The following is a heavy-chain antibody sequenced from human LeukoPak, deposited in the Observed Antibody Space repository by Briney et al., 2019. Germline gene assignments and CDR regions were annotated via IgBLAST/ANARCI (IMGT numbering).Heavy chain of an antibody. CDR3: AAGDSSSKYYFDY. D-gene: IGHD6-6*01. V-gene: IGHV3-23*01. Sequence: GGSLRLSCAASGFTFNTYAMTGVGQAPGKGLEWVSSSTASGGDTYYADSVKGRFTISRDNSKNTLYFQMNSLRAEDTAVYFCAAGDSSSKYYFDYWGQGTLVTVSS. J-gene: IGHJ4*02. CDR1: GFTFNTYA. CDR2: STASGGDT.